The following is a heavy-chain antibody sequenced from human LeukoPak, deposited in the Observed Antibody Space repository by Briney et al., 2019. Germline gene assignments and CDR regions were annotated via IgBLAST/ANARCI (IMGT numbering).Heavy chain of an antibody. CDR2: ISYDGSNK. CDR1: GFTFSSYG. J-gene: IGHJ3*02. CDR3: ARAPRGGAFDI. V-gene: IGHV3-30*03. Sequence: QPGGSLRLSCAASGFTFSSYGMHWVRQAPGKGLEWVAVISYDGSNKYYADSVKGRFTISRDNAKNSLYLQMNSLRAEDTAVYYCARAPRGGAFDIWGQGTMVTVSS. D-gene: IGHD1-14*01.